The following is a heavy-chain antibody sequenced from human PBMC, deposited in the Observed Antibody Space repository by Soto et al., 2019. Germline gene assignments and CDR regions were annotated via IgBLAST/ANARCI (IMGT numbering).Heavy chain of an antibody. CDR1: GGSISSGGYY. Sequence: PSETLSLTCTVSGGSISSGGYYWSWIRQHPGKGLEWIGYIYYSGSTYYNPSLKSRVTISVDTSKNQFSLKLSSVTAADTAVYYCARVWRGSGYAYYYYYGMDVWGQGTTVTVSS. CDR2: IYYSGST. D-gene: IGHD5-12*01. J-gene: IGHJ6*02. CDR3: ARVWRGSGYAYYYYYGMDV. V-gene: IGHV4-31*03.